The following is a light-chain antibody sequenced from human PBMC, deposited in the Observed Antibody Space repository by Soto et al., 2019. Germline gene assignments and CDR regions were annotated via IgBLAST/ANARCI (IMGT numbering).Light chain of an antibody. CDR2: DVS. Sequence: QSALTQPASVSGSPGQSITISCTGTSSGVGGYNYVSWYQQHPGKAPKLMSYDVSNRPSGVSNRFSGSKSGNTASLANSGLQAEDEADYYCSSYTSSSTLVVFGGGTKLTVL. CDR3: SSYTSSSTLVV. V-gene: IGLV2-14*01. J-gene: IGLJ2*01. CDR1: SSGVGGYNY.